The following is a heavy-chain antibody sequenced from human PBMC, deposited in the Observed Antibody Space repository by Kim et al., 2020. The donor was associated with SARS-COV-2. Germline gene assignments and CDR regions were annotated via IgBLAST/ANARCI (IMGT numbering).Heavy chain of an antibody. CDR2: INTNTGNP. Sequence: ASVKVSCKASGYTFTSYAMNWVRQAPGQGLEWMGWINTNTGNPTYAQGFTGRFVFSLDTSVSTAYLQISSLKAEDTAVYYCARDQGITMVRGVIMPFDYWGQGTLVTVSS. CDR1: GYTFTSYA. CDR3: ARDQGITMVRGVIMPFDY. J-gene: IGHJ4*02. V-gene: IGHV7-4-1*02. D-gene: IGHD3-10*01.